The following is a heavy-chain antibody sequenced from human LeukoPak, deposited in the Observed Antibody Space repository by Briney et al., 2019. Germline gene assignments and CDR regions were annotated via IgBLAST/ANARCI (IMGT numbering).Heavy chain of an antibody. D-gene: IGHD5-18*01. Sequence: ASVKVSCKASGYTFTSYAMHWVRQAPGQRLEWMGWINAGNGNTKYSQKFQGRVTITRDTSASTAYMELSSLRSEDTAVYYCARGDTAMVAYDYWGQGTLVTVSS. CDR1: GYTFTSYA. CDR2: INAGNGNT. V-gene: IGHV1-3*01. J-gene: IGHJ4*02. CDR3: ARGDTAMVAYDY.